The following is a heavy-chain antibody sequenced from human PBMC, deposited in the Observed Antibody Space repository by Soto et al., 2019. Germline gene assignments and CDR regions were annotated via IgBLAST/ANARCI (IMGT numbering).Heavy chain of an antibody. CDR2: ISSSSTYI. CDR3: ARDSPGSDY. CDR1: GFTFSSYN. D-gene: IGHD2-15*01. J-gene: IGHJ4*02. Sequence: EVQLVESGGGLVKPGGSLRLSCAASGFTFSSYNMNWVRQAPGKGLEWVSSISSSSTYIYYADSVKGRFTISRDNAKNSLYLQMNSLTAEDTAVYYCARDSPGSDYWGQGTLVTVSS. V-gene: IGHV3-21*01.